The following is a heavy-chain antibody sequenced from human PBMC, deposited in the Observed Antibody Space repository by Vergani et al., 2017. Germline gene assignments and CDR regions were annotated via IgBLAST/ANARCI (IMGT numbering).Heavy chain of an antibody. V-gene: IGHV1-69*06. Sequence: QVQLVQSGAEVKKPGSSVKVSCKASGGTFSSYAISWVRQAPGQGLEWMGGIIPIFGTANYAQKFQGRVTITTDTSTSTAYMELRSLRSDDTAVYYCARTHIVVVTAIPEDYWGQGTLVTVSS. CDR3: ARTHIVVVTAIPEDY. CDR1: GGTFSSYA. D-gene: IGHD2-21*02. CDR2: IIPIFGTA. J-gene: IGHJ4*02.